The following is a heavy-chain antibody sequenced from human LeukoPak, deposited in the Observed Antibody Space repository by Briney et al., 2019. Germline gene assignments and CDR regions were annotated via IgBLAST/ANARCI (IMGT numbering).Heavy chain of an antibody. J-gene: IGHJ6*02. Sequence: GGSLRLSCAASGFAFSSYNMNWVRQAPGKGLEWISYIGSSGSPTHYADSVGGRFTISRDNAKNSLYLQMNSLRAEDTAVYYCARMEKFYYGSGGFSPPLMDVWGQGTTVIVSS. CDR2: IGSSGSPT. CDR3: ARMEKFYYGSGGFSPPLMDV. V-gene: IGHV3-48*03. D-gene: IGHD3-10*01. CDR1: GFAFSSYN.